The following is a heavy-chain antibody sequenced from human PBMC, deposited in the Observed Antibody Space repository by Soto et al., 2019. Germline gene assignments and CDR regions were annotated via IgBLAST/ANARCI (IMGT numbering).Heavy chain of an antibody. J-gene: IGHJ4*02. V-gene: IGHV4-30-4*01. CDR1: GGSISSGDYY. CDR3: ARQHDSSCYYYFFDY. CDR2: IYYSGST. Sequence: PSETLSLTCTVSGGSISSGDYYWSWIRQPPGKGLEWIGYIYYSGSTYYNPSLKSRVTISVDTSKNQFSLKLSSVTAADTAVYYCARQHDSSCYYYFFDYWGPGILVT. D-gene: IGHD3-22*01.